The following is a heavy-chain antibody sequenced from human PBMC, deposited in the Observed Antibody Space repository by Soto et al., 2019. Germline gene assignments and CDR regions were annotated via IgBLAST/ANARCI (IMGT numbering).Heavy chain of an antibody. Sequence: QVQLQQWGAGLLKPSETLSLTCAVYGGSFSGYYWSWIRQPPGKGLEWIGEINHSGSTNYNPSLKSRVTISVDTSKKQFSLKLTSVTAADTAVYFCARSTFRHAFDIWGQGTMVTVSS. J-gene: IGHJ3*02. CDR3: ARSTFRHAFDI. D-gene: IGHD2-21*01. V-gene: IGHV4-34*01. CDR1: GGSFSGYY. CDR2: INHSGST.